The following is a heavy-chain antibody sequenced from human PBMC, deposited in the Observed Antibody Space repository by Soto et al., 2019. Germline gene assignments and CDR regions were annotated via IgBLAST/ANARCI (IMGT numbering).Heavy chain of an antibody. J-gene: IGHJ6*03. Sequence: GGSLRLSCTASGFTFGDYAMSWFRQAPGKGLEWVGFIRSKAYGGTTEYAASVKGRFTISRDDSKSIAYLQMNSLKTEDTAVYYCTRERLGYDENYYYYMDVWGKGTTVTVSS. D-gene: IGHD5-12*01. V-gene: IGHV3-49*03. CDR3: TRERLGYDENYYYYMDV. CDR2: IRSKAYGGTT. CDR1: GFTFGDYA.